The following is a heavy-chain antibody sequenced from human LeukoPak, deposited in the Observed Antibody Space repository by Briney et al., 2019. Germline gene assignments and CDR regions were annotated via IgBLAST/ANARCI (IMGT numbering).Heavy chain of an antibody. CDR3: VGYGSGSYYNYYMDV. D-gene: IGHD3-10*01. Sequence: PGGSLRLSCAASGFTFSSYSMNWVRQAPGKGLEWVSSISSSSSCIYYADSVKGRFTISRDNSKNTLYLQMNSLRAEDTAVYYCVGYGSGSYYNYYMDVWGKGTTVTVSS. V-gene: IGHV3-21*01. CDR2: ISSSSSCI. CDR1: GFTFSSYS. J-gene: IGHJ6*03.